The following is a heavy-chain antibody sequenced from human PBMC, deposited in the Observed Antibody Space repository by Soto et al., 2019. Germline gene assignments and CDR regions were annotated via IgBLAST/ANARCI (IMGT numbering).Heavy chain of an antibody. CDR3: ARAGAATLSDY. CDR2: IYYSGSP. Sequence: PSETLSLTCFVSGGSINNYYCSWIRQPPGKGLEWIGYIYYSGSPNYNPSLKSRVTISVDTSKNQFSLNLSSVTAADTAVYYCARAGAATLSDYWGQGTLVTVSS. J-gene: IGHJ4*02. CDR1: GGSINNYY. D-gene: IGHD2-15*01. V-gene: IGHV4-59*01.